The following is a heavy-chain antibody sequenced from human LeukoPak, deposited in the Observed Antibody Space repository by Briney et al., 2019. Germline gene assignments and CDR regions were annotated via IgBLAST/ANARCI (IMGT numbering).Heavy chain of an antibody. Sequence: GASVKVSCKASVYTFTSYGLSWVRQAPGQGLEWMVWLSAYNGNTNYAQKLQGRVTMTTDTSTSTAYMELRSLRSDDTAVYYCARDSPMVRGVIEDYWGQGTLVTVSS. CDR2: LSAYNGNT. J-gene: IGHJ4*02. V-gene: IGHV1-18*01. D-gene: IGHD3-10*01. CDR3: ARDSPMVRGVIEDY. CDR1: VYTFTSYG.